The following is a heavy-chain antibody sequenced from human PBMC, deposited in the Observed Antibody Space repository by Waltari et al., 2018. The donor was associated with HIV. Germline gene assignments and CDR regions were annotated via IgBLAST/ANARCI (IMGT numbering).Heavy chain of an antibody. CDR3: ARDTGPGRSFDS. CDR2: INTKTGNP. J-gene: IGHJ4*02. Sequence: QVQLVQSGSELKKPGASVKVSCKASGYTFIRNAINWVRQAPGQGLEWMGWINTKTGNPTYAQGFTGRFVFSVDTAVSTTFLQIDSLKGEDTALYYCARDTGPGRSFDSWGQGTLVTVSS. CDR1: GYTFIRNA. D-gene: IGHD3-10*01. V-gene: IGHV7-4-1*01.